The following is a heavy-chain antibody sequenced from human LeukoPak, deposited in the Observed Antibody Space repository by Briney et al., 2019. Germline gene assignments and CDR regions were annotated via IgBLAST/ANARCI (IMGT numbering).Heavy chain of an antibody. Sequence: SETLSLTCTVSGGSISSYYWSWIRQPPGKGLEWIGYIYYSGSTNYNPSLKSRVTISVDTSKSQFSLKLSSVTAADTAVYYCARVKYYYGSGSPPGYWGQGTLVTVSS. V-gene: IGHV4-59*01. CDR2: IYYSGST. D-gene: IGHD3-10*01. CDR1: GGSISSYY. CDR3: ARVKYYYGSGSPPGY. J-gene: IGHJ4*02.